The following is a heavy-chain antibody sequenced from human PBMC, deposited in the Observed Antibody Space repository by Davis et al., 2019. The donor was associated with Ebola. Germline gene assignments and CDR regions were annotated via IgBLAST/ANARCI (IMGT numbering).Heavy chain of an antibody. Sequence: ASVKVSCKASGYTFTSYDINWVRQATGQGLEWMGWMNPNSGNTGYAQKFQGRVTMTRNTSISTAYMELSSLRSEDTAVYYCARAYCGGDCRTFDYWGQGTLVTVSS. J-gene: IGHJ4*02. CDR2: MNPNSGNT. CDR3: ARAYCGGDCRTFDY. D-gene: IGHD2-21*02. V-gene: IGHV1-8*01. CDR1: GYTFTSYD.